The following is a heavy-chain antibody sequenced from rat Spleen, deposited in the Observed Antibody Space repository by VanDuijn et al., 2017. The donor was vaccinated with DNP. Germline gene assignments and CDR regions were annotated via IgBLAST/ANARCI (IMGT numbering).Heavy chain of an antibody. D-gene: IGHD1-8*01. V-gene: IGHV5-27*01. CDR1: GFTFSAYY. Sequence: EVQLVESGGGLVQPGRSLKLSCAAPGFTFSAYYMAWVRQAPAKGLEWVAYIGSAAYAPYYGDSVKGRFTISRDNAKSTLYLQMNSLRSEDTSTYYCGAWAPIPLLSTCNYWGQGVMGTVSS. J-gene: IGHJ2*01. CDR2: IGSAAYAP. CDR3: GAWAPIPLLSTCNY.